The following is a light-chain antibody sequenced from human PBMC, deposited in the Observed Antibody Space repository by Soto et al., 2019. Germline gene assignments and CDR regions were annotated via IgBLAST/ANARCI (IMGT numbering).Light chain of an antibody. CDR3: KQYSNSPFT. J-gene: IGKJ3*01. V-gene: IGKV3-20*01. CDR1: QSVSSRY. Sequence: EIVLTQSPGTLSMSPGERATLSCRASQSVSSRYVAWHQQKPGQAPRLLLSGATNRATGIPDRFSGSWSGTDFTLTISRLEPEDFAVYYCKQYSNSPFTFGPGTKVEIK. CDR2: GAT.